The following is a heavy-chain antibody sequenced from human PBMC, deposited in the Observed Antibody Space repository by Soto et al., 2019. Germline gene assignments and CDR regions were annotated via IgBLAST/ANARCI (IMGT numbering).Heavy chain of an antibody. CDR3: AGYCSSSICPEDHYFALEV. J-gene: IGHJ6*02. D-gene: IGHD2-2*01. CDR1: GYTFTSYD. Sequence: VKVSCKASGYTFTSYDINWVRQATGQGLEWMGWMNPNSGNTGYAQKFQGRVTMTRNTSISTAYMELSSLRSEDTARYFRAGYCSSSICPEDHYFALEVWGQGTTVTVSS. V-gene: IGHV1-8*01. CDR2: MNPNSGNT.